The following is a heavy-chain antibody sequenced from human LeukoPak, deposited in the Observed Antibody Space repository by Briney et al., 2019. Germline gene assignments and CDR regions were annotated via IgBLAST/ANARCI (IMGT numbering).Heavy chain of an antibody. CDR3: ARETYGYSYYFDY. Sequence: GRSLRLSCAASGFTFGSYGMHWVRQAPGKGLEWVAVISYDGSNKYYADSVKGRFTISRDNSKNTLYLQMNSLRAEDTAVYYCARETYGYSYYFDYWGQGTLVTVSS. J-gene: IGHJ4*02. CDR1: GFTFGSYG. CDR2: ISYDGSNK. D-gene: IGHD5-24*01. V-gene: IGHV3-30*03.